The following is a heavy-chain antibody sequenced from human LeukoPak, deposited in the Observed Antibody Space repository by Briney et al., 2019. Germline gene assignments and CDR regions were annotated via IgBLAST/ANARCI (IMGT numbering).Heavy chain of an antibody. CDR2: IYDSGST. Sequence: SQTLSLTCTVSGGSFSSGGYYWSWLRQHPGMGLEWVGYIYDSGSTYYNPSLKSRVTISVDTSKNQFSLKLSSVTAADTAVYYCARDIVAYGDYEHNNWFDPWGQGTLVTVSS. V-gene: IGHV4-31*03. D-gene: IGHD4-17*01. CDR1: GGSFSSGGYY. J-gene: IGHJ5*02. CDR3: ARDIVAYGDYEHNNWFDP.